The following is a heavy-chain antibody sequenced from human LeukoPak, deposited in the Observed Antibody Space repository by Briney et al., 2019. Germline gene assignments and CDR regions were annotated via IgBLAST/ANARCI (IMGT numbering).Heavy chain of an antibody. CDR3: ARSLLLRFFNWFDP. CDR2: INAGNGNT. V-gene: IGHV1-3*01. CDR1: GYTITSYA. D-gene: IGHD3-3*01. J-gene: IGHJ5*02. Sequence: ASVKVSCKASGYTITSYAMHWVRQAPGQRLEWMGWINAGNGNTKYSQKFQGRVTITRDTSASTAYMELSSLRSEDTAVYYCARSLLLRFFNWFDPWGQGTLVTVSS.